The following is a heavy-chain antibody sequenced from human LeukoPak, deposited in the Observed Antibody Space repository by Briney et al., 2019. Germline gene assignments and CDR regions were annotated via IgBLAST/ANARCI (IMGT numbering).Heavy chain of an antibody. D-gene: IGHD6-6*01. CDR1: GFSFSTYA. J-gene: IGHJ1*01. V-gene: IGHV3-23*01. CDR2: ISSSGGST. CDR3: AKFLAVIAARDSLYFQH. Sequence: PGGSLRLSCAASGFSFSTYAMSWVRQAPGKGLEWVSGISSSGGSTYYADSVKGRFTISRDNSKNTLYLQMISLRAEDTAVYYCAKFLAVIAARDSLYFQHWGQGTLVTVSS.